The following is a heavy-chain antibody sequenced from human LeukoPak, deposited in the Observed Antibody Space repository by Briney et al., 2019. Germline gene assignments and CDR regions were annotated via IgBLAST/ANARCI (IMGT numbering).Heavy chain of an antibody. V-gene: IGHV5-51*01. Sequence: GESLKISCRASGFTFTNYWIGWVRQMPGKGPEWMGIIYPADSDTRYSPSFEGQVTISADKALSTASLEWASLKASDTAMYYCARLRDGYNYKDYWGQGTLVTVSS. CDR1: GFTFTNYW. J-gene: IGHJ4*02. D-gene: IGHD5-24*01. CDR3: ARLRDGYNYKDY. CDR2: IYPADSDT.